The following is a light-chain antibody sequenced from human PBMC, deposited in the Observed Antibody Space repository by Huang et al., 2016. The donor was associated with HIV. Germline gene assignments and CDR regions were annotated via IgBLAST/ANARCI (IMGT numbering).Light chain of an antibody. V-gene: IGKV3-15*01. J-gene: IGKJ2*01. Sequence: ELVMAQSPAPLSVSPGERATLSCRASQNIGSNLAWYQQKPGQAPRLLIYGASTRATGIPARCSGIGSGIEFTLTISSLQSEDFAIYYCQQYNNWPPNTFGQGTKLEIK. CDR2: GAS. CDR3: QQYNNWPPNT. CDR1: QNIGSN.